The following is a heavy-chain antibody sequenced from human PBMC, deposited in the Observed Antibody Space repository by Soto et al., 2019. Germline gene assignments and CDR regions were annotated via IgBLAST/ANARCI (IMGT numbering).Heavy chain of an antibody. D-gene: IGHD3-3*01. CDR2: ISAYNGNT. J-gene: IGHJ3*02. Sequence: ASVKVSCKASGYTFTSYGISWVRQAPGQGLEWMGWISAYNGNTNYAQKLQGRVTMTTDTSTSTAYMELRSLRSDDTAVYYCARRSDPNYDFWSGYPRAFDIWGQGTMVTVSS. V-gene: IGHV1-18*01. CDR1: GYTFTSYG. CDR3: ARRSDPNYDFWSGYPRAFDI.